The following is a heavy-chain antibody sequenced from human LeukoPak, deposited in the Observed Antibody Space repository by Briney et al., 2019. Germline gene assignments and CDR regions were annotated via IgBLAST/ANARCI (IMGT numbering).Heavy chain of an antibody. Sequence: SETLSLTCTVSGGSISIYYWSWIRQPPGKGLEWIGEINHSGSTNYNPSLKSRVTISVDTSKNQFSLKLSSVTAADTAVYYCARTMGDYYDYVWGSYRRRKNWFDPWGQGTLVTVSS. V-gene: IGHV4-34*01. J-gene: IGHJ5*02. D-gene: IGHD3-16*02. CDR1: GGSISIYY. CDR3: ARTMGDYYDYVWGSYRRRKNWFDP. CDR2: INHSGST.